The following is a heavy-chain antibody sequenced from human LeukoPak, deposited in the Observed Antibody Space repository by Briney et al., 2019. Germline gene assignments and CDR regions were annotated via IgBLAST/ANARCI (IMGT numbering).Heavy chain of an antibody. V-gene: IGHV3-30*02. J-gene: IGHJ3*02. Sequence: PGGSLRLSCAASGFTFSNSDMHWVRQAPGKGLEWVAFIRYDRSDKYYVDSVKGRFTISRDNSRNILYLQMNSLIVEDTAVYYCAKNRVGQNYAAAFEIWGQGTMVRVSS. CDR1: GFTFSNSD. CDR3: AKNRVGQNYAAAFEI. CDR2: IRYDRSDK. D-gene: IGHD5-24*01.